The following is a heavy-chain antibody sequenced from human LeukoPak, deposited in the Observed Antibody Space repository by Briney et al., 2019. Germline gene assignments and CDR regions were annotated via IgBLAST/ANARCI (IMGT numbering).Heavy chain of an antibody. CDR3: ARARPPYSSGWYSLGY. CDR2: INPNGGST. D-gene: IGHD6-19*01. Sequence: ASVKVSCKASGYTFTNYYMHWVRQAPGQGLEWMGIINPNGGSTSYAQKFQGRVTMTRDTSTSTVYMELSSLRSEDTAVYYCARARPPYSSGWYSLGYWGQGTLVTVSS. V-gene: IGHV1-46*01. J-gene: IGHJ4*02. CDR1: GYTFTNYY.